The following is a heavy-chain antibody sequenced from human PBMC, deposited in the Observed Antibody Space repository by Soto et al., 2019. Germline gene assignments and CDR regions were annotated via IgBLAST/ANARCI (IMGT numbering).Heavy chain of an antibody. CDR1: GGSFSGYY. Sequence: SETLSLTCAVYGGSFSGYYWSWIRQPPGKGLEWIGEINHSGSTNYNPSLKSRVTISVDTSKNQFSLKLSSVTAADTAVYYCARGSECSSTSCSSYNWFDPWGQGTLVTVSS. D-gene: IGHD2-2*01. V-gene: IGHV4-34*01. CDR2: INHSGST. CDR3: ARGSECSSTSCSSYNWFDP. J-gene: IGHJ5*02.